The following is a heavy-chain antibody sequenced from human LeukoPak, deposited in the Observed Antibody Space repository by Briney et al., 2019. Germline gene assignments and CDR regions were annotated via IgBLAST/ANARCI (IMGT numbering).Heavy chain of an antibody. CDR1: GFTFGDHA. J-gene: IGHJ5*02. CDR2: IRSKAYGGTT. D-gene: IGHD2-2*01. CDR3: TRACSSTSCPASGFDP. Sequence: GRSLRLSCTASGFTFGDHAMSWVRQAPGKGLEWVGFIRSKAYGGTTEDAASVKGRFTISRDDSKSIAYLQMNSLKTEDTAVYYCTRACSSTSCPASGFDPWGKGTLVTVSS. V-gene: IGHV3-49*04.